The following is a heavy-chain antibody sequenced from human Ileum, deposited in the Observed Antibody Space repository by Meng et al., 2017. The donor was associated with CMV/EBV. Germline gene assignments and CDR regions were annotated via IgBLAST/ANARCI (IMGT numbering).Heavy chain of an antibody. CDR1: GDFIRGGGFY. D-gene: IGHD3-16*01. J-gene: IGHJ5*02. CDR2: IYLSGST. CDR3: ARGPGGDWFDP. Sequence: QVQLQESGPGLVKPSQTLSLTCAVSGDFIRGGGFYWTWIRQPPGKALEWIGYIYLSGSTYYNPSLKSRVTISVDTAKNQFSLNLNSVTAADTAVYYCARGPGGDWFDPWGQGTLVTVSS. V-gene: IGHV4-30-4*01.